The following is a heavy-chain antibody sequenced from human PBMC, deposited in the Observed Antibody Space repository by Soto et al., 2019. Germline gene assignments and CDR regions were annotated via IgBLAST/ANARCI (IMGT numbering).Heavy chain of an antibody. CDR1: GFTFSSYG. Sequence: GGSLRLSCAASGFTFSSYGMHWVRQAPGKGLEWVAVISYDGSNKYYADSVKGRFTISRDNSKNTLYLQMNSLRAEDTAVYYCARDAYSSSWYALNYYYYGMDVWGQGTTVTVSS. D-gene: IGHD6-13*01. V-gene: IGHV3-30*03. J-gene: IGHJ6*02. CDR2: ISYDGSNK. CDR3: ARDAYSSSWYALNYYYYGMDV.